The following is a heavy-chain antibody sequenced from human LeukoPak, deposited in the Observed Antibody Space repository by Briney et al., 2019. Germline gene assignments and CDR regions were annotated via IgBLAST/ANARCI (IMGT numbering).Heavy chain of an antibody. J-gene: IGHJ4*02. CDR2: IIPISGTA. CDR1: GGTFSSYA. V-gene: IGHV1-69*06. Sequence: SVKVSCKASGGTFSSYAISWVRQAPGQGLEWMGGIIPISGTANYAQKFQGRVTITADKSTSTAYMELSSLRSEDTAVYYCARDPDYYGSGSFDYWGQGTLVTVSS. CDR3: ARDPDYYGSGSFDY. D-gene: IGHD3-10*01.